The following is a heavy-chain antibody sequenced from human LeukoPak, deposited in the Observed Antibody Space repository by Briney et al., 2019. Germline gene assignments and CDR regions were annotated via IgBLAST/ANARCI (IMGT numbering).Heavy chain of an antibody. D-gene: IGHD2/OR15-2a*01. V-gene: IGHV4-59*08. CDR2: ISDIGSI. J-gene: IGHJ4*02. CDR1: GGSISSYY. Sequence: SETLSLTCTVSGGSISSYYWSWIRQPPGKGLEWIAYISDIGSIDYNPSLKSRVTISLDTSKNQFSLKLSSVTAADTAVYYCAGHHPRNTVDFWGQGTLVTVSS. CDR3: AGHHPRNTVDF.